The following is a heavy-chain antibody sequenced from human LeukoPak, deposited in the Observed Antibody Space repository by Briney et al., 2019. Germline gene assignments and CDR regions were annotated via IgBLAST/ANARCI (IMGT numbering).Heavy chain of an antibody. V-gene: IGHV1-69*05. CDR2: IIPIFGTT. CDR1: GGTFSNYA. CDR3: ARGGEANYYDTSGYYLYYY. D-gene: IGHD3-22*01. J-gene: IGHJ4*02. Sequence: ASVKVFCKASGGTFSNYAISWVRQAPGQGLEWMGRIIPIFGTTNYAQKFQGRVTITTDESTSTAYMELSSLRSEDTAVYYCARGGEANYYDTSGYYLYYYWGQGTLVTVSS.